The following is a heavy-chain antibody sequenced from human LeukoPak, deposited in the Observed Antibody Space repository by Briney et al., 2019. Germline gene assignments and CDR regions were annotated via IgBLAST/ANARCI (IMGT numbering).Heavy chain of an antibody. Sequence: SETLSLTCAVYGGSFSGYYWSWIRQPPGKGLEWIGEINHSGSTNYNPSLKSRVTISVDTSKNQFSLKLSSVTAADTAVYYCARGVGYCSSTSCYRKVYYYYYGMDVWGQGTTVTVSS. CDR3: ARGVGYCSSTSCYRKVYYYYYGMDV. J-gene: IGHJ6*02. CDR2: INHSGST. CDR1: GGSFSGYY. D-gene: IGHD2-2*01. V-gene: IGHV4-34*01.